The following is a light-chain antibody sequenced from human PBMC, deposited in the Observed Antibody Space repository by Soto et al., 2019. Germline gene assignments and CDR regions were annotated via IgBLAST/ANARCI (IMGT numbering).Light chain of an antibody. J-gene: IGKJ4*01. CDR1: QSVSSN. V-gene: IGKV3D-15*01. CDR2: DIS. CDR3: QQYNSWPLT. Sequence: EKVKSQSPASQCVTPWERGIFHCRASQSVSSNLAWYQQKPGQPPRLLIYDISTRATGIPTRFSGSGSGTEFTLTISSLQSEDFAVYYCQQYNSWPLTFGGGTKVDI.